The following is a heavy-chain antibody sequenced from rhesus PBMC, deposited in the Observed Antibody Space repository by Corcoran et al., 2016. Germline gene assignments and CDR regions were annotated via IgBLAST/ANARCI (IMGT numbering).Heavy chain of an antibody. CDR3: APESRGRYFDY. V-gene: IGHV4-80*01. CDR2: INGNSGRT. CDR1: GDSFSNYW. J-gene: IGHJ4*01. Sequence: QVQLQESGPGLVKPSETLSLTCAVSGDSFSNYWWSWIRQPPGKGLEWIGEINGNSGRTNDNPSLKCRVTFSKDASKNQFSLKRSSVTAADTAWYYCAPESRGRYFDYWGQGVLVTVSS. D-gene: IGHD3-9*01.